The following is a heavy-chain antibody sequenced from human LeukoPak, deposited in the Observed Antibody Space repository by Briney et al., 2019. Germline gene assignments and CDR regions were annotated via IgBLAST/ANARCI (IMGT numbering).Heavy chain of an antibody. Sequence: SETLSLTCTVSGGSISGYYWSWIRQPPGKRLEWIGFIHYIESTNYNPSLQSRVTISLNTSKNQFSLKLTSVTVADTAVYYCTREPRPWGQGTLVTVSS. CDR3: TREPRP. V-gene: IGHV4-59*12. CDR1: GGSISGYY. CDR2: IHYIEST. J-gene: IGHJ5*02.